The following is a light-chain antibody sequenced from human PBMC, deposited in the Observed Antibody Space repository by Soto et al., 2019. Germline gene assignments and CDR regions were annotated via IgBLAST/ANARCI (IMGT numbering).Light chain of an antibody. CDR2: DVS. Sequence: QSALTQPASVSGSPGQSTTISCTGTSSDVGGYNEVSWYQQRPGKAPKLMIYDVSNRPSGVSSRFSASKSGNTASLTISGLRAEDEAYYYCGSHAAGSTLMFGGGTKVTVL. V-gene: IGLV2-14*03. CDR3: GSHAAGSTLM. CDR1: SSDVGGYNE. J-gene: IGLJ3*02.